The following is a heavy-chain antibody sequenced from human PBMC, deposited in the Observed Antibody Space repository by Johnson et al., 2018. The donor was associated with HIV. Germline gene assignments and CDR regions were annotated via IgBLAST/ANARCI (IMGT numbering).Heavy chain of an antibody. CDR3: ATDYNFWSGRPDSFDV. CDR1: GFNFSSYA. Sequence: QVQLVESGGGVVQSGGSLRVSCAASGFNFSSYAMHWVRQAPGKGLEWVAFIRFDGSNKYYADSVKGRFTISRDNSKNTLYLQMNSLRAEDTAVYYCATDYNFWSGRPDSFDVWGQGTMVTVSS. V-gene: IGHV3-30*02. D-gene: IGHD3-3*01. J-gene: IGHJ3*01. CDR2: IRFDGSNK.